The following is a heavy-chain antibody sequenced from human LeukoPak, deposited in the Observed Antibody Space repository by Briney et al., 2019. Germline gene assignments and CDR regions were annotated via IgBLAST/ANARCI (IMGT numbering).Heavy chain of an antibody. Sequence: ASVKVSCKASGYTFTGHYMHWVRQAPGQGLEWMGWINPNSGGTNYAQKFQGRVTMTRDTSISTAYMELSRLRSDDTAVYYCAREYSYYYYYGMDVWGQGTTVTVSS. CDR3: AREYSYYYYYGMDV. CDR2: INPNSGGT. J-gene: IGHJ6*02. V-gene: IGHV1-2*02. CDR1: GYTFTGHY. D-gene: IGHD5-18*01.